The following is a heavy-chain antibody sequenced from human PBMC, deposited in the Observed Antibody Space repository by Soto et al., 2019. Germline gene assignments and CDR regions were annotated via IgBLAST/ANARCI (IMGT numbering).Heavy chain of an antibody. D-gene: IGHD1-26*01. CDR3: ARRYGGNFDV. Sequence: SETLSLTCTVSGGSISSYYWSWIRQPPGKGLEWIGYIYYSGSTNYNPSLKSRVTISVDTSKNQFSLKVSSVTAADTAVYYCARRYGGNFDVWGQGTLVTVSS. V-gene: IGHV4-59*01. J-gene: IGHJ4*02. CDR1: GGSISSYY. CDR2: IYYSGST.